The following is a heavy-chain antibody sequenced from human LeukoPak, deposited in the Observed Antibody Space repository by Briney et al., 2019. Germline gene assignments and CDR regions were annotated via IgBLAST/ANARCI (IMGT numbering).Heavy chain of an antibody. CDR1: GFTFSSYR. V-gene: IGHV3-48*04. CDR2: ISGSTSTI. Sequence: GGSLRLSCAASGFTFSSYRMNWVRQAPGKGLEWVSYISGSTSTIYYADSVKGRFTISRDNAKNSLYLQMNSLRAEDAAVYYCAREALNDAFDIWGQGTMVTVSS. D-gene: IGHD4/OR15-4a*01. CDR3: AREALNDAFDI. J-gene: IGHJ3*02.